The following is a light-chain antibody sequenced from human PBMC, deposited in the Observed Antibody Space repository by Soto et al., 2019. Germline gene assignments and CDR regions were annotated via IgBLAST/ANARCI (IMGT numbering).Light chain of an antibody. V-gene: IGLV2-8*01. J-gene: IGLJ2*01. CDR3: SSYAGGNNLI. CDR2: EVT. CDR1: SSDVGGYNY. Sequence: QSALTQPASVSGSPGQSITISCTGTSSDVGGYNYVSWYQQHPGKAPKLMIYEVTKRPSGVPDRFSASKSGNTASLTVSGLQAEDEADYYCSSYAGGNNLIFGGGTKLTVL.